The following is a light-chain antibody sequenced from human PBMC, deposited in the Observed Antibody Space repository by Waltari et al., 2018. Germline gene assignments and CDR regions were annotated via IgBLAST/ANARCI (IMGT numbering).Light chain of an antibody. CDR2: EVS. V-gene: IGLV2-23*02. CDR3: CSYGGASARL. CDR1: SNYVGSYNL. J-gene: IGLJ2*01. Sequence: QSALTQPASVSGSPGQSITISCTGSSNYVGSYNLVSWYKQHPGEAPTLILYEVSKRPSRVSDRFSGSKSGNTASLTISGRRPEDEADYYCCSYGGASARLFGGGTKVTVL.